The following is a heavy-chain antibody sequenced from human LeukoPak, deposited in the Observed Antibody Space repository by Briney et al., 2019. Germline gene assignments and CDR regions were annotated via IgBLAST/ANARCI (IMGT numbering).Heavy chain of an antibody. CDR2: MNSNSGNT. J-gene: IGHJ6*03. CDR3: ARGLKAAAGTHYYYYMDV. V-gene: IGHV1-8*03. D-gene: IGHD6-13*01. CDR1: GYTFTSYD. Sequence: ASVKVSCKASGYTFTSYDINWVRQATGQGLEWMGWMNSNSGNTGYAQKFQGRVTITRNTSISTAYMELSSLRSEDTAVYYCARGLKAAAGTHYYYYMDVWGKGTTVTVSS.